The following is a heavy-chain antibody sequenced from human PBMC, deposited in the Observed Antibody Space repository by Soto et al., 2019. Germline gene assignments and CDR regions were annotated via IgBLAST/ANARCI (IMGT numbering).Heavy chain of an antibody. CDR1: GYTFTSYG. V-gene: IGHV1-8*02. D-gene: IGHD2-8*01. CDR2: MNPNSGNT. CDR3: ASVRGAYNWFDP. J-gene: IGHJ5*02. Sequence: GASVKVSCKASGYTFTSYGISWVRQAPGQGLEWMGWMNPNSGNTGYAQKFQGRVTMTRNTSISTAYMELSSLRSEDTAVYYCASVRGAYNWFDPWGQGTLVTVSS.